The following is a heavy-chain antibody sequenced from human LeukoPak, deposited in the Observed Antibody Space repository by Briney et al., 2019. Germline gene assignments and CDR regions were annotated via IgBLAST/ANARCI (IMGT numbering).Heavy chain of an antibody. CDR3: ARDGYYDSSGYYIFDY. CDR2: IYTSGST. J-gene: IGHJ4*02. Sequence: PSETLSLTCTVSGGSISSYYWSWIRQPAGKGLEWIGRIYTSGSTNYNPSLKSRVTMSVDTSKNQFSLKLSSVTAADTAVYYCARDGYYDSSGYYIFDYWGQGTLVTVSS. CDR1: GGSISSYY. V-gene: IGHV4-4*07. D-gene: IGHD3-22*01.